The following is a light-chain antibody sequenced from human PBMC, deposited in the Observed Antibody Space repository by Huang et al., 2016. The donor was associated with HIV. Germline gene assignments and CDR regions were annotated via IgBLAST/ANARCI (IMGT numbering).Light chain of an antibody. V-gene: IGKV3-15*01. CDR1: RSVSTN. CDR3: HQYNNWLLS. J-gene: IGKJ4*01. Sequence: EIVMTQSPATLSVSPGKRVTLSCRANRSVSTNLAWYQQRNGQAPRLLIYGSSTRAPGIPARFSGSGSGTDFSLTISSLQSEDFALYYCHQYNNWLLSFGGGTRV. CDR2: GSS.